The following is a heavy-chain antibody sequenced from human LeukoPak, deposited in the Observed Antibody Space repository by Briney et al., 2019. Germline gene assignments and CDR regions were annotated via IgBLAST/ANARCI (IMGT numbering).Heavy chain of an antibody. V-gene: IGHV4-30-4*01. D-gene: IGHD5-12*01. J-gene: IGHJ4*02. CDR2: IYYSGST. CDR3: ARAQGYSGYAFDY. CDR1: GGSISSGDYY. Sequence: SSETLSLTCTVSGGSISSGDYYWSWIRQPPGKGLEWIGYIYYSGSTYYNPSLKSRVTISVDTSKNQFSLKLSSVTAADTAVYYCARAQGYSGYAFDYWGQGTLVTVSS.